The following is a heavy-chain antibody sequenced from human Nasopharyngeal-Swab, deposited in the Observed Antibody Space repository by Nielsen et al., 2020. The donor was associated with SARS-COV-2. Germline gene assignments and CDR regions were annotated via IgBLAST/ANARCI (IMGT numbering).Heavy chain of an antibody. J-gene: IGHJ5*02. D-gene: IGHD6-6*01. CDR1: GGSVSSGSYY. V-gene: IGHV4-39*07. Sequence: SETLSLTCTVSGGSVSSGSYYWSWIRQPPGKGLEWIGEINHSGSTNYNPSLKSRVTISVDTSKNQFSLKLNSVTAADTAVYYCAREGPSIAARPGWFDPWGQGTLVTVSS. CDR3: AREGPSIAARPGWFDP. CDR2: INHSGST.